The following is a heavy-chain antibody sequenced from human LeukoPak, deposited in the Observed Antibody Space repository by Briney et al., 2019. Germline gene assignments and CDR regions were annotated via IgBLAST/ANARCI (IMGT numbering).Heavy chain of an antibody. J-gene: IGHJ4*02. Sequence: GGSLRLSCAASGFTFSTYAMSWVRRVPGKGLEWVSSISVDGYSTYYADSVKGRFTISRDNSKNTLYPQMNSLRAEDTALYYCARMGGGTFGDCWGQGTLVTVSS. CDR2: ISVDGYST. CDR3: ARMGGGTFGDC. CDR1: GFTFSTYA. V-gene: IGHV3-23*01. D-gene: IGHD2-15*01.